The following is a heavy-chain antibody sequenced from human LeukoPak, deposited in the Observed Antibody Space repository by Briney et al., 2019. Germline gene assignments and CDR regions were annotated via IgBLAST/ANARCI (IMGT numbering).Heavy chain of an antibody. J-gene: IGHJ4*02. CDR3: AKAPVTTCRGAFCYPFDY. V-gene: IGHV3-30*04. CDR2: VIYDGSMR. D-gene: IGHD2-15*01. CDR1: GFTFRNYA. Sequence: GGSLRLSCLTSGFTFRNYAIHWVRQAPGKGLEWVGVVIYDGSMRYYAESVKGRFTISRDSSKNTLFLQMNRLRPEDAAVYYCAKAPVTTCRGAFCYPFDYWGLGTLVTVSS.